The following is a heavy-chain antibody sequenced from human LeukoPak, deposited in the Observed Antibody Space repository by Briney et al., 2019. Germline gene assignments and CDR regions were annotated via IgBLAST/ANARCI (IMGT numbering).Heavy chain of an antibody. V-gene: IGHV1-69*04. J-gene: IGHJ3*02. CDR2: IIPILGIA. CDR3: ARGTGVTMIVVVGAFDI. CDR1: GGTFSSYA. D-gene: IGHD3-22*01. Sequence: SVKVSCKASGGTFSSYAISWVRQAPGQGLEWMGRIIPILGIANYAQKFQGRVTITADKSTSTAYMELSSLRPEDTAVYYCARGTGVTMIVVVGAFDIWGQGTMVTVSS.